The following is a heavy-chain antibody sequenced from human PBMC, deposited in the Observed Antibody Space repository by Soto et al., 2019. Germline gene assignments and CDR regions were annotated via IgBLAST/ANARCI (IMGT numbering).Heavy chain of an antibody. CDR1: GFTFSTYW. V-gene: IGHV3-7*01. Sequence: PGGSLRLSCAASGFTFSTYWMSWVRQAPGKGLEWVANIKQDGGDTYYVDSVKGRFTISRDNAENSLYLQMNSMRAEDTAVYYFARLYPGRRWTYQYSGMHVWGQATTLTLSS. CDR2: IKQDGGDT. CDR3: ARLYPGRRWTYQYSGMHV. J-gene: IGHJ6*02.